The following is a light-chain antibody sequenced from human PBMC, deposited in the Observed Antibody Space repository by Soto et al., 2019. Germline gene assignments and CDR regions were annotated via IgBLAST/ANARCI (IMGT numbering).Light chain of an antibody. CDR1: SSDVGSGNR. CDR3: SSFTTSNTGV. CDR2: EVN. J-gene: IGLJ3*02. Sequence: QSALTQPPSVSGSPGQSVTIFCTGTSSDVGSGNRVSWYQQPPGTAPKLMIYEVNNRPSGVPDRFSGSKSGNTASLTISGLQAEDEADYYCSSFTTSNTGVFGGGTKVTVL. V-gene: IGLV2-18*02.